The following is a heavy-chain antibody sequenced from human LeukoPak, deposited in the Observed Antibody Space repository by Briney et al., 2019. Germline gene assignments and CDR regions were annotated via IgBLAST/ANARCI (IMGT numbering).Heavy chain of an antibody. Sequence: SETLSLTCTVSGVSIGSHYWSWIWQSPEKGLEWIGCVYNSGTTVYNPSLTGRVSISVDTSKNQYSLNLRSVTAADAAVYYCARDAYWGQGILVTVSS. CDR1: GVSIGSHY. CDR3: ARDAY. J-gene: IGHJ4*02. V-gene: IGHV4-59*11. CDR2: VYNSGTT.